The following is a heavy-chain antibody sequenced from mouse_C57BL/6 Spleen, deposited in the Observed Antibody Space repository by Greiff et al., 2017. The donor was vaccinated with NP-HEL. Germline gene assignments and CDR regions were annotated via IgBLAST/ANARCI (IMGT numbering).Heavy chain of an antibody. D-gene: IGHD4-1*01. Sequence: QVQLQQPGAELVRPGSSVKLSCKASGYTFTSYWMHWVKQRPIQGLEWIGNIDPSDSETHYNQKFKVKATLTVDKSSSTAYMQLSSLTSEDSAVYYCAREGTGKDYFDYWGQGTTLTVSS. V-gene: IGHV1-52*01. CDR1: GYTFTSYW. J-gene: IGHJ2*01. CDR2: IDPSDSET. CDR3: AREGTGKDYFDY.